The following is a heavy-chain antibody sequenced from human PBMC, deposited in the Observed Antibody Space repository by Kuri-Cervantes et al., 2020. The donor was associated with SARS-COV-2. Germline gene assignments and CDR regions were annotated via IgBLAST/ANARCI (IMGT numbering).Heavy chain of an antibody. CDR2: IYTSGST. CDR3: ARSHSGTREITIFGVVTRPDYFDY. J-gene: IGHJ4*02. D-gene: IGHD3-3*01. V-gene: IGHV4-4*07. Sequence: SETLSLTCTVSGGSISSYYWSWIRQPAGKGLEWIGRIYTSGSTNYNPSLKSRVTMSVDTSKNQFSLKLSSVTAADTAVYYCARSHSGTREITIFGVVTRPDYFDYWGQGTLVTVSS. CDR1: GGSISSYY.